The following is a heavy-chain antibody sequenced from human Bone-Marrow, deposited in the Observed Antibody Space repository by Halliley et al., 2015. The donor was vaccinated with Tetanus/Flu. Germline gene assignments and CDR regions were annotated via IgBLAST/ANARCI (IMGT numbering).Heavy chain of an antibody. CDR3: AKDNPYSSGYSPFDY. J-gene: IGHJ4*02. Sequence: SLRLSCVASGFTFNNHALSWVRQAPGKGLEWVSAILGSGSSTYYSDSVKGRFTISRDYSKNTLYLQMNSLRAEDTAVYYCAKDNPYSSGYSPFDYWGQGTLVTVSS. V-gene: IGHV3-23*01. CDR1: GFTFNNHA. D-gene: IGHD3-22*01. CDR2: ILGSGSST.